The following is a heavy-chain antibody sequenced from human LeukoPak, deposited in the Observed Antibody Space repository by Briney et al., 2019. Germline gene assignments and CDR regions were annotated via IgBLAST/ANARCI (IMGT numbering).Heavy chain of an antibody. CDR3: ARDLAAANYDAFDI. CDR1: GFTFSSYS. D-gene: IGHD6-25*01. J-gene: IGHJ3*02. V-gene: IGHV3-30*03. Sequence: GGSLRLSCAASGFTFSSYSMHWVRQAPGKGLEWVAGISFDGTDKYYADSVKGRFTISRDNSKNTLHLQMNSLRGEDTAVYYCARDLAAANYDAFDIWGHGTMVTVSS. CDR2: ISFDGTDK.